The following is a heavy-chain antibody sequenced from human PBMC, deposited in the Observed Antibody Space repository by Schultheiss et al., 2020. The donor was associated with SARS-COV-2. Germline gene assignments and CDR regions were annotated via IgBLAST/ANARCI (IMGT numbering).Heavy chain of an antibody. D-gene: IGHD3-22*01. CDR3: ATSDSSGYSVITLYFQH. Sequence: GGSLRLSCAASGFTVSSNYMSWVRQAPGKGLEWVSAISGSGGSTYYADSVKGRFTISRDNSKNTLYLQMNSLRAEDTAVYYCATSDSSGYSVITLYFQHWGQGTLVTVSS. J-gene: IGHJ1*01. CDR1: GFTVSSNY. V-gene: IGHV3-23*01. CDR2: ISGSGGST.